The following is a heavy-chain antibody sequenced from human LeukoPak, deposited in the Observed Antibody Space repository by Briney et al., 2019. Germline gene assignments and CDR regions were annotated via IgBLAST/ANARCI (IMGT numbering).Heavy chain of an antibody. Sequence: GGSLRLSCAASAFTFSDYYMSWIRQAPGKGLEWVSYISSSSSHTNYADSVKGRFTISRDNAKNSLYLQMNSLRADDTAVYYCARGTARGVAAPFDYWGQGTLVTVSS. CDR1: AFTFSDYY. CDR2: ISSSSSHT. D-gene: IGHD3-10*01. J-gene: IGHJ4*02. CDR3: ARGTARGVAAPFDY. V-gene: IGHV3-11*05.